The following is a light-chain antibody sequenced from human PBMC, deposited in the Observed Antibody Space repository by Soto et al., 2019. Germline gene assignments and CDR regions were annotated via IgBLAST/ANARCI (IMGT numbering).Light chain of an antibody. CDR3: QQYGSSGT. CDR2: DTS. Sequence: VLTQSPATLSLSTGERATLSCRASQSVSIYLAWYQQKPGQAPRLLIYDTSNRATGIPVRFSGSGSGTDFTLTISRLEPEDFAVYYCQQYGSSGTFGQGTKVDI. V-gene: IGKV3-20*01. J-gene: IGKJ1*01. CDR1: QSVSIY.